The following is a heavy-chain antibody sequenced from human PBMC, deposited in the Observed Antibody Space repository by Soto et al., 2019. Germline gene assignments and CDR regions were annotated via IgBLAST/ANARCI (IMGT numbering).Heavy chain of an antibody. D-gene: IGHD2-15*01. CDR2: IIPIFGTA. V-gene: IGHV1-69*06. CDR3: ARDRGREYFDY. CDR1: GGTFSSYA. Sequence: GASVKVSCKASGGTFSSYAISWVRQAPGQGLEWMGGIIPIFGTANYAQKFQGRVTITADKSTSTACMELSSLRSEDTAAYYCARDRGREYFDYWGQGTLVTVSS. J-gene: IGHJ4*02.